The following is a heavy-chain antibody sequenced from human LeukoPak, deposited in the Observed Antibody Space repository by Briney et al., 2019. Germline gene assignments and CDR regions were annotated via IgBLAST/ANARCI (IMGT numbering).Heavy chain of an antibody. J-gene: IGHJ5*02. Sequence: ASVKVSCKASGYTFTGYYMHWVRQAPGQGLEWMGWINPNSGGTNYAQKFQGRVTMTRDTSISTAYMELSRLRSDDTAVYYCARVEEDQLLGGNWFDPWGQGTLVTVSS. V-gene: IGHV1-2*02. CDR2: INPNSGGT. D-gene: IGHD2-2*01. CDR3: ARVEEDQLLGGNWFDP. CDR1: GYTFTGYY.